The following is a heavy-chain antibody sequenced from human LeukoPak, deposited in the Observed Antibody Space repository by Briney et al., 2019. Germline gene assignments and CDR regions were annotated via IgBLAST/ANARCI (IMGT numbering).Heavy chain of an antibody. D-gene: IGHD6-13*01. CDR2: ISTGSSYI. J-gene: IGHJ4*02. Sequence: GGSLRLSCAASGFTFSSYSMNWVRQAPGEGLEWVSSISTGSSYIYYVDSVKGRFTISRDNSKNTLYLQMNSLSAEDTAVYYCARAGGQLLHGFGYFEYWGQGTLVTVSS. CDR3: ARAGGQLLHGFGYFEY. V-gene: IGHV3-21*01. CDR1: GFTFSSYS.